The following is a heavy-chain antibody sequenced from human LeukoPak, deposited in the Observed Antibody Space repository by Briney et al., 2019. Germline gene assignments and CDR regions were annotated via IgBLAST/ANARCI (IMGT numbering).Heavy chain of an antibody. Sequence: ASVKVSCKASGYTFTGYYMHWVRQAPGQGLEWMGWINPNSGGTNYAQKFQGRVTMTRDTSISTAYMELSRLRSDDTAVYYCARDVGSYYDFWSGYPTLTNWFDPWGQGTLVTVSS. CDR2: INPNSGGT. CDR3: ARDVGSYYDFWSGYPTLTNWFDP. CDR1: GYTFTGYY. J-gene: IGHJ5*02. V-gene: IGHV1-2*02. D-gene: IGHD3-3*01.